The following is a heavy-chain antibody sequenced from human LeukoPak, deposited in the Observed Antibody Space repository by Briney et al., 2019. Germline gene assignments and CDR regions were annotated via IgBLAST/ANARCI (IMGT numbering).Heavy chain of an antibody. D-gene: IGHD3-3*01. Sequence: PVGSLRLSCAPSGFSPSNYGMHWVRQAPGKGLEWVAVIHFDRTTEVYADSVKGRFTISRDNSQNTVSLQVNNLRTEDTALYYCAKTSLSDASGHYYYMDVWGKGTTVTVSS. CDR1: GFSPSNYG. J-gene: IGHJ6*03. CDR3: AKTSLSDASGHYYYMDV. V-gene: IGHV3-30*02. CDR2: IHFDRTTE.